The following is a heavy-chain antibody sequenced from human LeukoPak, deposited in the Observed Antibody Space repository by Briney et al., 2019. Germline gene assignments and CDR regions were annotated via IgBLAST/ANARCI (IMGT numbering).Heavy chain of an antibody. J-gene: IGHJ4*02. CDR1: GFTFDDYA. D-gene: IGHD3-3*01. V-gene: IGHV3-9*01. CDR2: ISWNSGSI. Sequence: GRSLRLSCAAAGFTFDDYAMHWVRQAPGKGLEWVSGISWNSGSIGYADSVKGRFTISRDNAKNSLYLQMNSLRAEDTALYYCAAFGVVITYWGQGTLVTVSS. CDR3: AAFGVVITY.